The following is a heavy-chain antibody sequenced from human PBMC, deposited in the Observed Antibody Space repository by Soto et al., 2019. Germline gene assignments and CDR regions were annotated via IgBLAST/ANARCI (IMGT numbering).Heavy chain of an antibody. CDR3: ASSRGGYNFGTGPLAGFDI. CDR1: GFTFSSYS. Sequence: GGSLRLSCAASGFTFSSYSMNWVRQAPGKGLEWVSAISSGSSKIYYADSVKGRFTISRDNAKNTLYLQMNSLRAEDTAVSYCASSRGGYNFGTGPLAGFDIWGQGTMGTVSS. CDR2: ISSGSSKI. D-gene: IGHD5-12*01. J-gene: IGHJ3*02. V-gene: IGHV3-21*01.